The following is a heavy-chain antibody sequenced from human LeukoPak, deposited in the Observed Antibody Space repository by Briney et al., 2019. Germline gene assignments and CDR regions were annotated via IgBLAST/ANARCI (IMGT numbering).Heavy chain of an antibody. CDR2: IYYSGST. Sequence: SETLSLTCTVSGGSISSYYWSWIRQPPGKGLEWIGYIYYSGSTNYNPSLKSRVTISVDTSKNQFSLKLSSVTAADTAVYYCARSRVGRTNDAFDIWGQGTMVTVSS. J-gene: IGHJ3*02. CDR3: ARSRVGRTNDAFDI. CDR1: GGSISSYY. D-gene: IGHD1-26*01. V-gene: IGHV4-59*01.